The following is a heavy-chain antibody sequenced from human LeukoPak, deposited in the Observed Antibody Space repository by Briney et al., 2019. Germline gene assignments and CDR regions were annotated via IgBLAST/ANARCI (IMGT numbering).Heavy chain of an antibody. CDR2: INPSGGST. CDR3: ARGGGDSSGYYYFDY. V-gene: IGHV1-46*01. CDR1: GYTFTNYD. J-gene: IGHJ4*02. D-gene: IGHD3-22*01. Sequence: ASVKVSCKASGYTFTNYDINWVRQATGQGLEWMGIINPSGGSTSYAQKFQGRVTMTRDMSTSTVYMELSSLRSEDTAVYYCARGGGDSSGYYYFDYWGQGTLVTVSS.